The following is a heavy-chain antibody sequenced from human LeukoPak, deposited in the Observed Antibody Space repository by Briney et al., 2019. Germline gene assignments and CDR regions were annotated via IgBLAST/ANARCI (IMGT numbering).Heavy chain of an antibody. D-gene: IGHD5-18*01. CDR3: ARGTRGYSYGAPFDY. J-gene: IGHJ4*02. Sequence: GGSLRLSCAASGFTVSRNYMSWVRQAPGKGLEWVSVIYSGGSTYYADSVKGRFTISRDNSKNTLYLQMNSLRAEDTAVYYCARGTRGYSYGAPFDYWGQGTLVTVSS. V-gene: IGHV3-53*01. CDR1: GFTVSRNY. CDR2: IYSGGST.